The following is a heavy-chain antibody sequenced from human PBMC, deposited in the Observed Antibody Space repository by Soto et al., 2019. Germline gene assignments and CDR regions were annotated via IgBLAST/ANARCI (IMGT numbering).Heavy chain of an antibody. CDR1: GDSISAYS. CDR2: IHYNGNT. Sequence: SETLSLTCTVSGDSISAYSWSWVRQPPGKGLEWIGNIHYNGNTKYNPSLKSRVSMSADTSKNQFSLRLISVTAADTAKYYCATQEVGGSYVYTFDPWGQGTLVTVSS. CDR3: ATQEVGGSYVYTFDP. V-gene: IGHV4-59*01. D-gene: IGHD1-26*01. J-gene: IGHJ5*02.